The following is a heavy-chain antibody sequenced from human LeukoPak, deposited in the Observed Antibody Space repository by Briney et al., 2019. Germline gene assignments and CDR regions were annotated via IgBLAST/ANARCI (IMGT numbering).Heavy chain of an antibody. J-gene: IGHJ5*02. V-gene: IGHV1-2*02. Sequence: ASVKVSCKASGYTFTDYYVHWVRQAPGQGLEWMGWINPNTGGTSYAQKFQGRVTMTRDTSISTAYMELSRLRSDDTAVYYCARDSSCFSHWFDPWGQGTQVIVSS. CDR3: ARDSSCFSHWFDP. CDR2: INPNTGGT. CDR1: GYTFTDYY. D-gene: IGHD6-19*01.